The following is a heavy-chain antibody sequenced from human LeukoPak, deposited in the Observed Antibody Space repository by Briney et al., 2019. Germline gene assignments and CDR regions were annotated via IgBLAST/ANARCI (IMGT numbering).Heavy chain of an antibody. CDR3: VRQAVSGDSGIAY. CDR1: GFTFSNYW. Sequence: GGSLRLSCAASGFTFSNYWMHWVRQAPGKGLEWVSRINPDGSSSNYADSVKGRFTMSGDNAKSMVYLQMDGLRAEDTAVFSCVRQAVSGDSGIAYWGRGVLVTVSS. CDR2: INPDGSSS. J-gene: IGHJ4*02. D-gene: IGHD4-17*01. V-gene: IGHV3-74*01.